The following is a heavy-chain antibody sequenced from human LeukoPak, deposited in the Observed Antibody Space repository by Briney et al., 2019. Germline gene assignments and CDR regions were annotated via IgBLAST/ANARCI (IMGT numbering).Heavy chain of an antibody. Sequence: NPSETLSLTCTVSGGSISSYYWSWIRQPPGKGLEWIGYIYYSESTNYNPSLNSRVTISLDTSKNQFSLKLNSVTAADTGVYYCARIGSGWTYYFDYWGQGTLVTVSS. V-gene: IGHV4-59*01. D-gene: IGHD6-19*01. J-gene: IGHJ4*02. CDR2: IYYSEST. CDR1: GGSISSYY. CDR3: ARIGSGWTYYFDY.